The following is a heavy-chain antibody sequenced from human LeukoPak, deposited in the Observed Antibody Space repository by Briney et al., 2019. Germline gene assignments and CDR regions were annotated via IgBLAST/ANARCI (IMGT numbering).Heavy chain of an antibody. V-gene: IGHV1-69*06. CDR3: ARDGLAARERAYYYYYMDV. CDR2: IIPIFGTA. J-gene: IGHJ6*03. CDR1: GYTFTSYA. D-gene: IGHD6-6*01. Sequence: VASVKVSCKASGYTFTSYAISWVRQAPGQGLEWMGGIIPIFGTANYAQKFQGRVTITADKSTSTAYMELSSLRSEDTAVYYCARDGLAARERAYYYYYMDVWGKGTTVTVSS.